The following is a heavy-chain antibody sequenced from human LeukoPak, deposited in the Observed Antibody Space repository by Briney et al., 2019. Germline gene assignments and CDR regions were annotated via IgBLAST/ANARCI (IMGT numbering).Heavy chain of an antibody. CDR2: IRGSGGST. Sequence: GGTLRLSCAASGFTFSSYGMSWVRQAPGKGLEWVSAIRGSGGSTYYADSVKGRFTISRDNSKNTLYLQMNSLRAEDTAVYYCAKDRGGYCSSTSCYDPNWFDPWGQGTLVTVSS. V-gene: IGHV3-23*01. D-gene: IGHD2-2*01. CDR3: AKDRGGYCSSTSCYDPNWFDP. CDR1: GFTFSSYG. J-gene: IGHJ5*02.